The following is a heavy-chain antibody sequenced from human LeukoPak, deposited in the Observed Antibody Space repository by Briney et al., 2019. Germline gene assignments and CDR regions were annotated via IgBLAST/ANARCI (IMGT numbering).Heavy chain of an antibody. CDR1: ADSITSSY. CDR3: ARDNTNLFGYSSGWYQIFDY. CDR2: VYTSGST. Sequence: VSPMRRVSADSITSSYSRCIRLPAGEGLEWIRRVYTSGSTNFKPSRKSRVTMSVDTSKNQFSLKLSSVTAADTDVYYCARDNTNLFGYSSGWYQIFDYWGQGTLVTVSS. J-gene: IGHJ4*02. V-gene: IGHV4-4*07. D-gene: IGHD6-19*01.